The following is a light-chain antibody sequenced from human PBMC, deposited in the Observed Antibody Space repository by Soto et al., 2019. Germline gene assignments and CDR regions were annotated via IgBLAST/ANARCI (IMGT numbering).Light chain of an antibody. CDR1: QSISSW. V-gene: IGKV1-5*03. CDR2: KAS. Sequence: VPLSLSPSTLSASVVNRVTITCRASQSISSWLAWYQQKPGKAPKLLIYKASTLESGVPSRFSGSGSGTEFTLTISNLQPEDVAIYYCHKYNAAPRTFGQGTNVDI. CDR3: HKYNAAPRT. J-gene: IGKJ1*01.